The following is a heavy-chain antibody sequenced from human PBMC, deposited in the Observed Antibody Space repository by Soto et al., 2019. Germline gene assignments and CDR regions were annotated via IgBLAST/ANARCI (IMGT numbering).Heavy chain of an antibody. Sequence: WGSLRLSCAASGFTFSSYAMSWVRQAPGEGLEWVSAISGSGGSTYYADSVQGRFTISRDNSKNTLYLQMNSLRAEDTAVYYCAKDGGTTVTTGLAYWGKGTLVPVS. CDR2: ISGSGGST. CDR3: AKDGGTTVTTGLAY. J-gene: IGHJ4*02. V-gene: IGHV3-23*01. D-gene: IGHD4-4*01. CDR1: GFTFSSYA.